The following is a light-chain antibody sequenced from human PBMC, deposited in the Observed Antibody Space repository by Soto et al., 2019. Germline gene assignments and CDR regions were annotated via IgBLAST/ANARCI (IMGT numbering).Light chain of an antibody. V-gene: IGKV1-33*01. J-gene: IGKJ2*01. CDR3: QQYDNLPYP. CDR2: DAS. Sequence: DIEMTQSPSSLSASVGDRVTITCQASQDIRKFLNWFKQRPGAAPNLLIYDASNLETGVPSRFSAGGSGTHFTLTITSLQPEDTGIYFCQQYDNLPYPFAQGTKVEI. CDR1: QDIRKF.